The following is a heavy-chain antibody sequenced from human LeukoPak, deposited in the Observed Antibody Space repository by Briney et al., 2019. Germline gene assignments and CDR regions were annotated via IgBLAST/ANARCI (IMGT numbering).Heavy chain of an antibody. CDR2: ISSSGSTI. J-gene: IGHJ5*02. CDR1: GFTFSDYY. V-gene: IGHV3-11*04. D-gene: IGHD2-15*01. CDR3: AREIVVVVAATRESWFDP. Sequence: GGSLRLSCAASGFTFSDYYMSWIRQAPGKGLEWVSYISSSGSTIYYADSVKGRFTISRDNSKNTLYLQMNSLRAEDTAVYYCAREIVVVVAATRESWFDPWGQGTLVTVSS.